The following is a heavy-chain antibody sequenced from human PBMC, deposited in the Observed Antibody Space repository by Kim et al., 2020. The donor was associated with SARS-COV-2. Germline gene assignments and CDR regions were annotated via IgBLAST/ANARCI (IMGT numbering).Heavy chain of an antibody. V-gene: IGHV3-23*01. D-gene: IGHD3-22*01. CDR3: AKEWERITMIVVVTTPDYFDY. J-gene: IGHJ4*02. Sequence: FTISRDNSKNTVYLQMNSLRAEDTAVYYCAKEWERITMIVVVTTPDYFDYWGQGTLVTVSS.